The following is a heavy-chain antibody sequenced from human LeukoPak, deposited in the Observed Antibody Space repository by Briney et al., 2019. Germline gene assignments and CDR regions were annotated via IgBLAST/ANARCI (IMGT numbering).Heavy chain of an antibody. CDR1: GFTFSSYA. J-gene: IGHJ3*02. Sequence: GGSLRLSCAASGFTFSSYAMSWVRQAPGKGLEWVSAISGSGGSTYYADSVKGRFTISRDNSKNTLYLQMNSLRAEDTAVYYCAKDLWEVVVNGHDAFDIWGQGTMVTVSS. D-gene: IGHD3-22*01. CDR3: AKDLWEVVVNGHDAFDI. CDR2: ISGSGGST. V-gene: IGHV3-23*01.